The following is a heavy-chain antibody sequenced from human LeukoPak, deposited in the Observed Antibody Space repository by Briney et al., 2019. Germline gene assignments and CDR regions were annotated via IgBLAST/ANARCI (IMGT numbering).Heavy chain of an antibody. CDR1: GFTFSSYG. D-gene: IGHD1-26*01. J-gene: IGHJ4*02. CDR3: AKVNQWELFVVFDY. CDR2: ISYDGSNK. V-gene: IGHV3-30*18. Sequence: GRSLRLSCAASGFTFSSYGMHWVRQAPGKGLEWVAVISYDGSNKYYADSVKGRFTISRDNSKNTLYLQMNSLRAEDTAVYYCAKVNQWELFVVFDYWGQGTLVTVSS.